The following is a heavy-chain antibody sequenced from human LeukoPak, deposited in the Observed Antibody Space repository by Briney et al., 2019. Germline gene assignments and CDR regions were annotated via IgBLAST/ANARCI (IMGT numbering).Heavy chain of an antibody. CDR1: GFTFSSYG. J-gene: IGHJ4*02. CDR3: AKTGGSVYYFDY. V-gene: IGHV3-33*06. CDR2: IWYDGINK. D-gene: IGHD3-10*01. Sequence: GGSLRLSCAAYGFTFSSYGMHWVRQAPGKGLEWVAVIWYDGINKYYADSVKGRFTISRDSSKNTLYLQMNSLRAEDTAVYYCAKTGGSVYYFDYWGQGTLVTVSS.